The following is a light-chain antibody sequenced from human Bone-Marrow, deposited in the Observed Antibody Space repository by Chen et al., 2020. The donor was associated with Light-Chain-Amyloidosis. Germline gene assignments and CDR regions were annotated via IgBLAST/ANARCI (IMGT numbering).Light chain of an antibody. V-gene: IGKV3-20*01. CDR2: GSS. CDR3: QQYGTSPLT. Sequence: EIVLTQSPGTQCLSPGEGANLSCRASQTISSNYLTWYQQKFGQAPRLLIYGSSSRATGIPDRFTGSGSGTDFTLTINRLEPEDFAMYYCQQYGTSPLTFGGGTKVEIK. J-gene: IGKJ4*01. CDR1: QTISSNY.